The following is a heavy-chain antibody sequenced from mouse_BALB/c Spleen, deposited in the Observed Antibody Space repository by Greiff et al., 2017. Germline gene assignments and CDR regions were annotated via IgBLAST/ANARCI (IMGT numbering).Heavy chain of an antibody. CDR2: IRNKANGYTT. D-gene: IGHD1-2*01. CDR3: ARDRGDYGSFAY. V-gene: IGHV7-3*02. J-gene: IGHJ3*01. CDR1: GFTFTDYY. Sequence: EVMLVESGGGLVQPGGSLRLSCATSGFTFTDYYMSWVRQPPGKALEWLGFIRNKANGYTTEYSASVKGRFTISRDNSQSILYLQMNTLRAEDSATYYCARDRGDYGSFAYWGQGTLVTVSA.